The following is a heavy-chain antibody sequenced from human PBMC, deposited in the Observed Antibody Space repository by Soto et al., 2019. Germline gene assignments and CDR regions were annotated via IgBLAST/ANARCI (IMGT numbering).Heavy chain of an antibody. Sequence: SETLSLTCTVSGGSISSSSYYWGWIRQPPGKGLEWIGSIYYSGSTYYNPSLKSRVTISVDTSKNQFSLKLSSVTAADTAVYYCAGSGSYDYYYYMHVWGKGTTVTVSS. V-gene: IGHV4-39*01. D-gene: IGHD3-10*01. CDR3: AGSGSYDYYYYMHV. CDR2: IYYSGST. CDR1: GGSISSSSYY. J-gene: IGHJ6*03.